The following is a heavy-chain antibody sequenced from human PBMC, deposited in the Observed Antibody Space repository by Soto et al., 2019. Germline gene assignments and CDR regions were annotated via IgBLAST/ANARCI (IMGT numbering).Heavy chain of an antibody. Sequence: GGSLRLSCAASGFTFSSYGMHWVRQAPGKGLEWVAVIWYDGSNKYYADSVKGRFTISRDNSKNTLYLQMNSLRAEDTAVYYCARDRAAAGNVVWFDPWGQGTLVTVSS. CDR1: GFTFSSYG. CDR2: IWYDGSNK. D-gene: IGHD6-13*01. J-gene: IGHJ5*02. V-gene: IGHV3-33*01. CDR3: ARDRAAAGNVVWFDP.